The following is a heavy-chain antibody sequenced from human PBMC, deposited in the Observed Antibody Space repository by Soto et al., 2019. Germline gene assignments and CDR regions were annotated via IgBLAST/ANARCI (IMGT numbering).Heavy chain of an antibody. CDR2: IYYSGST. D-gene: IGHD3-3*01. CDR1: GGSISSYY. Sequence: SETLSLTCTVSGGSISSYYWSWIRQPPGKGLEWIGYIYYSGSTNYNPSLKSRVTISVDTSKNQFSLKLSSVTAADTPVYYCARGGASWSGYPNWFYPWGQGTLGTVS. V-gene: IGHV4-59*01. CDR3: ARGGASWSGYPNWFYP. J-gene: IGHJ5*02.